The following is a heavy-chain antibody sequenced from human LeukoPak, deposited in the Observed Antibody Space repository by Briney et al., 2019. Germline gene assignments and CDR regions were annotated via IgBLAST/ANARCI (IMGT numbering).Heavy chain of an antibody. Sequence: PSETLSLTCTVSGYSLSSGYYWGWTRQPPGKGLEWIGNIYHLGSTYYNPSLKSRVTMSLDTSKNQFSLKLNSVTAADRDVFYCARASWNAFDIWGQGAMVTVSS. CDR3: ARASWNAFDI. J-gene: IGHJ3*02. CDR1: GYSLSSGYY. V-gene: IGHV4-38-2*02. CDR2: IYHLGST.